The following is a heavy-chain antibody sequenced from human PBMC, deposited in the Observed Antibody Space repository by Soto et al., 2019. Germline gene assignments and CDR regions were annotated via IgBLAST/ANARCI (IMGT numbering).Heavy chain of an antibody. J-gene: IGHJ6*02. Sequence: QVQLVESGGGVVQPGRSLRLSCAASGFTFSSYAMHWVRQAPGKGLEWVAVISYDGSNKYYADSVKGRFTISRDNSKNTPYLQMNSLRAEDTAVYYCARDAPRDRTYSSSWISGVAGMDVWGQGTTVTVSS. CDR1: GFTFSSYA. V-gene: IGHV3-30-3*01. CDR3: ARDAPRDRTYSSSWISGVAGMDV. CDR2: ISYDGSNK. D-gene: IGHD6-13*01.